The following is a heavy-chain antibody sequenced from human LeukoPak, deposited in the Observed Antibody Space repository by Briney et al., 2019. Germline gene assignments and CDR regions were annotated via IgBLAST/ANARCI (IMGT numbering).Heavy chain of an antibody. V-gene: IGHV3-21*01. D-gene: IGHD1-26*01. J-gene: IGHJ4*02. CDR3: ARDGGYYDSFFDY. CDR2: ISSSSSYI. Sequence: GWSLRLSCAASGVTFSSYSMNWVRQAPGKGLEWVSSISSSSSYIYYADSVKGRFTISRDNAKNSLYLQMNSLRAEDTAVYYCARDGGYYDSFFDYWGQGTLVTVSS. CDR1: GVTFSSYS.